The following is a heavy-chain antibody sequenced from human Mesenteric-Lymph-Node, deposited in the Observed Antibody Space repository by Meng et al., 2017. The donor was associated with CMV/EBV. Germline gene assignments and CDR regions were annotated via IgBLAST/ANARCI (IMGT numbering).Heavy chain of an antibody. D-gene: IGHD2-2*01. V-gene: IGHV3-74*01. CDR2: INGDESSA. Sequence: GGSLRLSCAASGFTFSSYWMHWVRQAPGKGLVWVSRINGDESSADYADSVKGRFTISRDNAKNTLYLQMNSLRAEDTAVYYCAMGCSSTSCYWGLGAFDIWGQGTMVTVSS. CDR1: GFTFSSYW. CDR3: AMGCSSTSCYWGLGAFDI. J-gene: IGHJ3*02.